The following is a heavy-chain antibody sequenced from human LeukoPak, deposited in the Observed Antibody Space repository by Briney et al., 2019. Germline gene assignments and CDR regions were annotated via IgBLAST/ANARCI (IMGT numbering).Heavy chain of an antibody. V-gene: IGHV1-8*01. J-gene: IGHJ5*02. Sequence: ASVKVSCKASGYTFTSYDINWVRQATGQGLEWMGWMNPNSGNTGYAQKFQGRVTMTRNTSVSTAYMELSSLRSEDTAVYYCARLHDILTGYLDPWGQGTLVTVSS. D-gene: IGHD3-9*01. CDR1: GYTFTSYD. CDR2: MNPNSGNT. CDR3: ARLHDILTGYLDP.